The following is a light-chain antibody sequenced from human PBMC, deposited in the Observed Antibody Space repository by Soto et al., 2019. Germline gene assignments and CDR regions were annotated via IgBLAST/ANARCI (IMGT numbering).Light chain of an antibody. J-gene: IGKJ4*01. CDR1: QSVSSSY. V-gene: IGKV3-15*01. CDR3: QQYDDWPPLT. Sequence: EIVLTQSPGTLSLSPGERATLSCRASQSVSSSYLAWYQQKPGQPPRFLIYGASTRATGIPARFRGSGSGTEFTLTISSLQSEDFAVYYCQQYDDWPPLTFGGGTKVDIK. CDR2: GAS.